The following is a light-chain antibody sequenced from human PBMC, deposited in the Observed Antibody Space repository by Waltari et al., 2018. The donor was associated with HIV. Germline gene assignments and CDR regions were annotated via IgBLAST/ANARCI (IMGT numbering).Light chain of an antibody. CDR2: RDT. Sequence: SYELTQPPSLSVSPGQTAGLPCPGDVLSRQCAYWYRQKPGQAPGMVMYRDTERPSGIPGRFSGSKSGTTVTLTIGGVQAEDEADYYCQSGDNSGPHVVFGGGTTLTVL. CDR3: QSGDNSGPHVV. CDR1: VLSRQC. V-gene: IGLV3-25*03. J-gene: IGLJ2*01.